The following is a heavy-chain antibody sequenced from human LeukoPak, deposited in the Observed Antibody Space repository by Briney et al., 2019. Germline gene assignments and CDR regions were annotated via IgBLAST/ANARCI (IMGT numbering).Heavy chain of an antibody. V-gene: IGHV3-9*01. CDR3: AKDWTPQLARPELDY. Sequence: PGGSLRLSCAASGFTFDDYAMHWVRQAPGKGLEWVSGISWNSGSIGYADSVKGRFTISRDNAKNSLYLQMNSLRAEDTALYYCAKDWTPQLARPELDYWGQGTLVTVSS. CDR1: GFTFDDYA. D-gene: IGHD5-18*01. J-gene: IGHJ4*02. CDR2: ISWNSGSI.